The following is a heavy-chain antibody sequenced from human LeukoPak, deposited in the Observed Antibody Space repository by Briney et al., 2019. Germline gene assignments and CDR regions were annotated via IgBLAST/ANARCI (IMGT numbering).Heavy chain of an antibody. D-gene: IGHD3-10*01. CDR3: ARRPAIMVRGVNRGRAFDI. CDR2: ISGSGGST. CDR1: GFTFSSYA. Sequence: PGGSLRLSCAASGFTFSSYAMSWVRQAPGKGLEWVSAISGSGGSTYYADSVKGRFTISRDNSKNTLYLQMNSLRAEDTAVYYCARRPAIMVRGVNRGRAFDIWGQGTMVTVSS. V-gene: IGHV3-23*01. J-gene: IGHJ3*02.